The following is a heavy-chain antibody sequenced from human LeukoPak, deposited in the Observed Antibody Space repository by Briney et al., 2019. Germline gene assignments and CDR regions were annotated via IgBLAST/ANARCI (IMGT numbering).Heavy chain of an antibody. V-gene: IGHV4-39*07. Sequence: SETLSLTCTVSGGSISGSFYYWGWIRQPPGKGLEWIGSIYYSGSTYYNPSLKSRVTISVDTSKNQFSLKLSSVTAADTAVYYCARDLLNEGNHLDYWGQGTLVTVSS. CDR1: GGSISGSFYY. CDR3: ARDLLNEGNHLDY. J-gene: IGHJ4*02. CDR2: IYYSGST. D-gene: IGHD4-23*01.